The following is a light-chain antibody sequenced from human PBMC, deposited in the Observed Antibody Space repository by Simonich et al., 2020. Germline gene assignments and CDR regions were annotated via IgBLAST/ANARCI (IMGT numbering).Light chain of an antibody. V-gene: IGLV2-14*01. CDR3: SSYTSSSTWV. Sequence: QSALTQPASVSGSPGQSITISCPGTSSDGGGYNLVSWYQQHPGKAPKIMIYDVSRRPSGVSNRFSCSKSGNPASLTISGLQAEDEADYYCSSYTSSSTWVFGGGTKLTVL. CDR1: SSDGGGYNL. J-gene: IGLJ3*02. CDR2: DVS.